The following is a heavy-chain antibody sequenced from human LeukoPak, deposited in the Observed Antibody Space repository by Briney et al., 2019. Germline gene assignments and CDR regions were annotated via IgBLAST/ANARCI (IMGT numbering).Heavy chain of an antibody. CDR1: GFTFSSYA. V-gene: IGHV3-23*01. D-gene: IGHD2-2*02. CDR2: ISGSGGST. Sequence: GGSLRLSCAASGFTFSSYAMSWVRQAPGKGLEWVSAISGSGGSTYYADSVKGRFTISRDNSKNTLYLQMNSLRAEDTAVYYRAKTARYCSSTSCYSDYWGQGTLVTVSS. J-gene: IGHJ4*02. CDR3: AKTARYCSSTSCYSDY.